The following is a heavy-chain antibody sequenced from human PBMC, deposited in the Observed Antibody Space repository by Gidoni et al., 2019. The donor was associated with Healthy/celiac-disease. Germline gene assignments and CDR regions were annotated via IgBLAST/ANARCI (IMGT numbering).Heavy chain of an antibody. CDR1: GGTFSSYT. Sequence: QVQLVQSGAEVKKPGSSVKVSCKASGGTFSSYTLSWVRQAPGQGLEWMGRIIPILGIANYAQKFQGRVTITADKSTSTAYMELSSLRSEDTAVYYCAGIPQPRGTSYYFDYWGQGTLVTVSS. CDR2: IIPILGIA. D-gene: IGHD3-16*01. V-gene: IGHV1-69*02. J-gene: IGHJ4*02. CDR3: AGIPQPRGTSYYFDY.